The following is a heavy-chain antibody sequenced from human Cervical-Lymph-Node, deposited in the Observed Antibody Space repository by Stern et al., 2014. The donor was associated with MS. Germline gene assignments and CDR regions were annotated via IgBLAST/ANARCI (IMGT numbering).Heavy chain of an antibody. CDR1: GYTFTSYA. V-gene: IGHV1-3*01. Sequence: QVQLVQSGAEVKKPGASVKVSCKASGYTFTSYAMHWVRQAPGQRLEWMGWINAGNGNTKYSQKFQGRVTITRDTSASTAYMELSSLRSEDTAVYYCARVPSTSSGRWELLLWGQGTLVTVSS. J-gene: IGHJ4*02. D-gene: IGHD1-26*01. CDR3: ARVPSTSSGRWELLL. CDR2: INAGNGNT.